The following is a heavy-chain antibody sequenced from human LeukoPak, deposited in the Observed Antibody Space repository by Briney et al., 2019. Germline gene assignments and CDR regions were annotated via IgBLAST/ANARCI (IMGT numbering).Heavy chain of an antibody. D-gene: IGHD3-22*01. CDR3: ASVKLGYYYDTNGYFDS. V-gene: IGHV4-39*07. CDR1: TDSISKSLYH. Sequence: PSETLSLTCTVSTDSISKSLYHWAWVRQPPGKGLEWIAEIDYQGNTYYNPSLSGRVTISVDTSKNQFSLQLNAVTAADTALYFCASVKLGYYYDTNGYFDSWGQGIPVTVSS. CDR2: IDYQGNT. J-gene: IGHJ4*02.